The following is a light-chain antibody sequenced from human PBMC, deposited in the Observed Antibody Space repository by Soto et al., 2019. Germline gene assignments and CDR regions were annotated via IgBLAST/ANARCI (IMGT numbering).Light chain of an antibody. J-gene: IGKJ1*01. V-gene: IGKV1-5*03. CDR1: QTINRW. CDR3: QQYNSYPWT. CDR2: EAS. Sequence: DIQRAQSASSPPASVGGRVTITCRASQTINRWLAWHQQKPGKAPKLLIYEASSLESGVPSRFGGSGSVTEFTLIISSLQPDDFATYNCQQYNSYPWTFGQGTKVDIK.